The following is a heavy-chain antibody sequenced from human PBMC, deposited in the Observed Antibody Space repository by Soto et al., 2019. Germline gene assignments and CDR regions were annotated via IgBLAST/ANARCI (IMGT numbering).Heavy chain of an antibody. J-gene: IGHJ6*03. D-gene: IGHD2-15*01. CDR1: GGSISSSSYY. V-gene: IGHV4-39*01. CDR2: IYYSGST. CDR3: ARQMSGGGTSLLGHYYYYYMDV. Sequence: SETLSLTCTVSGGSISSSSYYWGWIRQPPGKGLEWIGSIYYSGSTYYNPSLKSRVTISVDTSKNQFSLKLSSVTAADTAVYYCARQMSGGGTSLLGHYYYYYMDVWGKGTTVTVSS.